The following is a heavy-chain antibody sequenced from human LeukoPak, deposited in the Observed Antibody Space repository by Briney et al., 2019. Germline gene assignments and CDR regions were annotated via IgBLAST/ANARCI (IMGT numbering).Heavy chain of an antibody. Sequence: GGSLRLSCAASGFTFSSYAMSWVRQAPGKGLEWASAISGSGGSTYYADSVKGRFTISRDNSKNTLYLQMNSLRAEDTAVYYCAKSKAAAGTAGFDYWGLGTLVTVSS. D-gene: IGHD6-13*01. CDR2: ISGSGGST. V-gene: IGHV3-23*01. CDR1: GFTFSSYA. J-gene: IGHJ4*02. CDR3: AKSKAAAGTAGFDY.